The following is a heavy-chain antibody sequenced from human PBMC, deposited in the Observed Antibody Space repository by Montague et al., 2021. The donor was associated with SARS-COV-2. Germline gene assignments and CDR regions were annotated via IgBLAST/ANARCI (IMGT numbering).Heavy chain of an antibody. CDR3: ARGSEYYYHPFDY. D-gene: IGHD2/OR15-2a*01. Sequence: SETLSLTCTVSGASMSGYHWSWIRQPAGKALEWIGRFYSNGDTTYNPSLKSRLTMSVDTSERQFSLKMTSVSAADTAIYYCARGSEYYYHPFDYWGHGNLVTVSS. V-gene: IGHV4-4*07. CDR1: GASMSGYH. CDR2: FYSNGDT. J-gene: IGHJ4*01.